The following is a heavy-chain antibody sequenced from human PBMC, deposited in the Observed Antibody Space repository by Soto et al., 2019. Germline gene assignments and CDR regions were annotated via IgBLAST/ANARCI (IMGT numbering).Heavy chain of an antibody. D-gene: IGHD3-22*01. CDR1: GFTFSSYA. J-gene: IGHJ4*02. CDR2: ISGSVGST. V-gene: IGHV3-23*01. Sequence: EVQLLESGGGLVQPGGSLRLSCAASGFTFSSYAMSWVRQAPGKGLEWVSAISGSVGSTYYADSVKGRFTISRDNSKNTLYLQMNSLRAEDTAVYYCAKGPGSYYYYDSSGYQTPPYYFDYWGQGTLVTVSS. CDR3: AKGPGSYYYYDSSGYQTPPYYFDY.